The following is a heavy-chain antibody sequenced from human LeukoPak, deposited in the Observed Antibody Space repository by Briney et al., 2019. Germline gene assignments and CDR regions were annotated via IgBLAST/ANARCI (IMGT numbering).Heavy chain of an antibody. D-gene: IGHD3-16*01. J-gene: IGHJ4*02. Sequence: GGSLRLSCGASGFTFSSYAMHWVRQAPGKGLEWVTVISYDGSNKYYADSVKGRFTISRDNSKNTLYLQMNRLRAEDTAVYYCATLRGGGGRFLVFDYWGQGTLVTVSS. V-gene: IGHV3-30*04. CDR3: ATLRGGGGRFLVFDY. CDR1: GFTFSSYA. CDR2: ISYDGSNK.